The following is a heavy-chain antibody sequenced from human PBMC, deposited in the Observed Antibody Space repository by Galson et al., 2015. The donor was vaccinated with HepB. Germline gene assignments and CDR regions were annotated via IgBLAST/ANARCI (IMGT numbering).Heavy chain of an antibody. Sequence: QSGAEVKKPGESLRISCKGSGYSFTSYWISWVRQMPGKGLEWMGRIDPSDSYTNYSPSFQGHVTISADKSISTAYLQWSSLKASDTAMYYCARLTYYYGSGSYYNALVGDYWGQGTLVTVSS. CDR1: GYSFTSYW. CDR2: IDPSDSYT. D-gene: IGHD3-10*01. CDR3: ARLTYYYGSGSYYNALVGDY. J-gene: IGHJ4*02. V-gene: IGHV5-10-1*01.